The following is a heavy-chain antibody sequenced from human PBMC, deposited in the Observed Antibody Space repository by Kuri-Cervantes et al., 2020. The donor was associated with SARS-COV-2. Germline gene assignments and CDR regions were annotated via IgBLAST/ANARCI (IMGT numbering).Heavy chain of an antibody. V-gene: IGHV3-64*01. J-gene: IGHJ4*02. CDR2: ISTNGGST. D-gene: IGHD2-2*01. CDR3: ASLGGTSWHDY. Sequence: GESLKISCAASGFTFSSYAMHWVRQAPGKGLEYVSAISTNGGSTYYANSVKGRFTISRDNAKNSLYLQMNSLRAEDTAVYHCASLGGTSWHDYWGQGTLVTDSS. CDR1: GFTFSSYA.